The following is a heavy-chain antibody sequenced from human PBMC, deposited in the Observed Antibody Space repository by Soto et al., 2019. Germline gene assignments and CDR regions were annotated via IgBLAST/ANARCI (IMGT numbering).Heavy chain of an antibody. D-gene: IGHD3-3*01. CDR3: ARDTLMYYDFWSGYPMAPYYGMDV. CDR2: ISSSSSTI. CDR1: GFTFSSYS. V-gene: IGHV3-48*02. Sequence: GGSLRLSCAASGFTFSSYSMNWVRQAPGKGLEWVSYISSSSSTIYYADYVKGRFTISRDNAKNLLYLQMNILRDEDTAVYYCARDTLMYYDFWSGYPMAPYYGMDVWGQGTTVTVSS. J-gene: IGHJ6*02.